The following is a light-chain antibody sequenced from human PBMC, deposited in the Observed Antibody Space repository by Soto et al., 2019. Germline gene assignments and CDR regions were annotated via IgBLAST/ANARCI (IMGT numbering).Light chain of an antibody. CDR3: KSYAGSNTYV. CDR1: KKDIGVYDF. V-gene: IGLV2-8*01. J-gene: IGLJ1*01. Sequence: SAPTKPPAASGSTGQTVTISCTGTKKDIGVYDFVSWYQHHPGKAPRLIIYAVVQRPSGVPDRFSGSKSGNTASLTVSGLQAADEADYFCKSYAGSNTYVLGSGTKVTVL. CDR2: AVV.